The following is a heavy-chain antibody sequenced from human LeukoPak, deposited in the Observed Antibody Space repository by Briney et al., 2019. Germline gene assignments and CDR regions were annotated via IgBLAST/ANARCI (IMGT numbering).Heavy chain of an antibody. CDR2: IYYSGTS. D-gene: IGHD6-25*01. Sequence: PSETLSLTCNVSGGSISSSSHYWGWIRHPPGKGLEWIGSIYYSGTSHDNPSLKSRVTISVDTSKDQFSLKLNSVTAADTSVYYCARLSRGSSGGWFDPWGQGTLVTVSS. CDR3: ARLSRGSSGGWFDP. CDR1: GGSISSSSHY. V-gene: IGHV4-39*01. J-gene: IGHJ5*02.